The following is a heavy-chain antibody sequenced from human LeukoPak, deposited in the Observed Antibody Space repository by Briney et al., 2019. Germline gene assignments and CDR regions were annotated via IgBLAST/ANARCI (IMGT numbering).Heavy chain of an antibody. CDR2: IYYSGST. CDR1: GGSISSGDYY. CDR3: AREEKYYYGSGERGT. J-gene: IGHJ5*02. V-gene: IGHV4-30-4*01. D-gene: IGHD3-10*01. Sequence: PSETLSLTCTVSGGSISSGDYYWSWIRQPPGKGLEWIGYIYYSGSTYYNPSLKSRVTISVDTSKNQFSLKLSSVTAADTAVYYCAREEKYYYGSGERGTWGQGTLVTVSS.